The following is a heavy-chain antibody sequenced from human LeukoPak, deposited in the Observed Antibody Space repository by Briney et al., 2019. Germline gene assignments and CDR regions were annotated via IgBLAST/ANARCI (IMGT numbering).Heavy chain of an antibody. CDR2: ISSSSSYI. CDR1: GFTFSSYS. D-gene: IGHD6-13*01. V-gene: IGHV3-21*01. CDR3: APQRGIAPLDY. Sequence: GGSLRLSCAASGFTFSSYSMNWVRLAPGRGLEWVSSISSSSSYIYYADSVKGRFTISRDNAKNSLYLQMNSLRAEDTAVYYCAPQRGIAPLDYWGQGTLVTVSS. J-gene: IGHJ4*02.